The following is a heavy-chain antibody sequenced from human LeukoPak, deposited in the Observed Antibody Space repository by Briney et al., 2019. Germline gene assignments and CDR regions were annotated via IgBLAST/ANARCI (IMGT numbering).Heavy chain of an antibody. CDR2: IYYSGST. D-gene: IGHD2-15*01. CDR1: GGSISSSSYY. Sequence: PSETLSLTCTVSGGSISSSSYYWGWIRQPPGKGLEWIGSIYYSGSTYYNPSLKSRVTISVDTSKNQFSLKLSSVTAADTAVYYCARGEGGPLDYWGQGTLVTVSS. J-gene: IGHJ4*02. CDR3: ARGEGGPLDY. V-gene: IGHV4-39*07.